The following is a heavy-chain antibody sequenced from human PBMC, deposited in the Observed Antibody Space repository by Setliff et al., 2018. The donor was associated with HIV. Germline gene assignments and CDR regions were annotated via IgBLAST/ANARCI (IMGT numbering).Heavy chain of an antibody. CDR3: ATAGGRSWFDP. CDR2: INPNSGGT. Sequence: GSVKVSCKTSGYTFDAKYIHWARQAPGQGLEWMGWINPNSGGTNYARKFQGRVTMTRDTSISTAYMELNSLRSDDTAVYYCATAGGRSWFDPWGPGTLVTVSS. V-gene: IGHV1-2*02. J-gene: IGHJ5*02. D-gene: IGHD3-16*01. CDR1: GYTFDAKY.